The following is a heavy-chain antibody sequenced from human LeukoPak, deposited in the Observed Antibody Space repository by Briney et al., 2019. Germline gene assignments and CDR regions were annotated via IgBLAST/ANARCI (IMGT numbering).Heavy chain of an antibody. CDR1: GFSVNNNY. CDR2: IYTGGTI. V-gene: IGHV3-53*01. D-gene: IGHD3-10*01. Sequence: GGSLRRSCAASGFSVNNNYMTWVRQAPGKGLEWGSLIYTGGTIYYADSVKGRFTISRDNSKNTLYLQMNSLTAEDTAVYYCALLWYGELPQVDYWGQGTLVTVSS. CDR3: ALLWYGELPQVDY. J-gene: IGHJ4*02.